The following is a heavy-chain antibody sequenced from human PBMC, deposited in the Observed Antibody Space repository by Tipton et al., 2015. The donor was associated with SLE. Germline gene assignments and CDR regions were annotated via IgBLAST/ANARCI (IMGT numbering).Heavy chain of an antibody. CDR1: GYSISSGYY. J-gene: IGHJ3*02. Sequence: TLSLTCAVSGYSISSGYYWGWIRQPPGKGLEWIGSIYHSGSTYYNPSLTSRVTVSVDTSKNQFSLKLSSVTAADTAVYYCARRDAFDIWGQGTMVTVSS. V-gene: IGHV4-38-2*01. CDR3: ARRDAFDI. CDR2: IYHSGST.